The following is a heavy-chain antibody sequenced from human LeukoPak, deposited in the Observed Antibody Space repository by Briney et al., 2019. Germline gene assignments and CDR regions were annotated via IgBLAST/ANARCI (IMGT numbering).Heavy chain of an antibody. Sequence: GGSPRLSCAASGFTFSSYGMHWVRQAPGKGLEWVAFIRYDGGNKYYADSVKGRFTISRDNSKNTLYLQMNSLRAEDTAVYYCAKGVGFDAFDIWGQGTMVTVSS. CDR2: IRYDGGNK. V-gene: IGHV3-30*02. D-gene: IGHD3-10*01. CDR1: GFTFSSYG. J-gene: IGHJ3*02. CDR3: AKGVGFDAFDI.